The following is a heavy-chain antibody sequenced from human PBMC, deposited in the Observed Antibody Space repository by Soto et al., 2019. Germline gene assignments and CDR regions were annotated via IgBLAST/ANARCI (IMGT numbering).Heavy chain of an antibody. CDR3: ARDPYITMIVVVQANPLAI. J-gene: IGHJ3*02. D-gene: IGHD3-22*01. Sequence: ASVKVSCKASGYTFASYGISWVRQAPGQGLDWMAWISAYNGDTNYAQKLQGRVTMTTDTSTSTAYMELRSLRSDDTAVYYCARDPYITMIVVVQANPLAIWGQGTMVTVSS. CDR2: ISAYNGDT. V-gene: IGHV1-18*01. CDR1: GYTFASYG.